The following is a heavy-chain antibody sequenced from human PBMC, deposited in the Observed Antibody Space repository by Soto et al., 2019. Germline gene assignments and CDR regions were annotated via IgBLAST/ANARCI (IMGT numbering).Heavy chain of an antibody. CDR3: AKDGLGYRLIYYFDY. CDR1: GFTFSSYG. V-gene: IGHV3-30*18. Sequence: QVQLVESGGGVVQPGRSLRLSCAASGFTFSSYGMHWVRQAPGKGLEWVAVISYDGSNKYYADSVKGRFTISRDNSKNTLYLQMNSLRAEDTAVYYCAKDGLGYRLIYYFDYWGQGTLVTVSS. J-gene: IGHJ4*02. CDR2: ISYDGSNK. D-gene: IGHD2-15*01.